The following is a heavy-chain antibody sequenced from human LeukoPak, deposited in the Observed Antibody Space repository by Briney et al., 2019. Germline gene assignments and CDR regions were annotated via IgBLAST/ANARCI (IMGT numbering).Heavy chain of an antibody. CDR1: GFTFSNAW. CDR3: TTEPGHHEPDAFDI. CDR2: IKSKTDGGTT. J-gene: IGHJ3*02. Sequence: GGSLRLSCAASGFTFSNAWMSWVRQAPGKGLEWVGRIKSKTDGGTTDYAAPVKGRFTISRDDPKNTLYLQMNSLKTEDTAVYYCTTEPGHHEPDAFDIWGQGTMVTVSS. D-gene: IGHD1-14*01. V-gene: IGHV3-15*01.